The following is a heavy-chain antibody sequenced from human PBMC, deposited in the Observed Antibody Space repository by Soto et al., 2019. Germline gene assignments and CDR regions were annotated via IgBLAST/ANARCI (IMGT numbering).Heavy chain of an antibody. CDR3: ARGHPGTYQLLLVY. J-gene: IGHJ4*02. CDR1: GYTFTRYD. D-gene: IGHD2-2*01. CDR2: MNPNSGNT. Sequence: ASVKGSRKASGYTFTRYDINWVRQAPGQGLEWMGWMNPNSGNTGYAQKFQGRVTMTRNTSISTAYMELSSLRSEDTAVYYCARGHPGTYQLLLVYWGQGTLVTVSS. V-gene: IGHV1-8*01.